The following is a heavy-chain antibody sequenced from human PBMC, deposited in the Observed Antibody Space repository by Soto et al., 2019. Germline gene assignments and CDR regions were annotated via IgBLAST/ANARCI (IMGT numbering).Heavy chain of an antibody. D-gene: IGHD3-10*01. CDR3: ARGEVDYYGSESYPDY. CDR2: INHRGGST. J-gene: IGHJ4*02. CDR1: AYTFTSYY. V-gene: IGHV1-46*01. Sequence: SLNRCWDTAAYTFTSYYVHCMRQAPGRGLEWMGIINHRGGSTRYAQKFQSRDTMTRDTFTSTAYMDLSSLRSEKTAVYFCARGEVDYYGSESYPDYWGQGTLVTVSS.